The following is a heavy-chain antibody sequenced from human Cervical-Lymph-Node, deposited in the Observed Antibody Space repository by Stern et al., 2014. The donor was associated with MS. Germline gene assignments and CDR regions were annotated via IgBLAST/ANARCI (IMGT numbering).Heavy chain of an antibody. CDR3: ARSKLDYGGNSGYFEN. CDR2: LNPSGGGA. Sequence: VQLVESGAEVRKPGASVKVSCKASADTFINYYLHWVRQAPGQGPEWMGILNPSGGGARYAQKFQGRITVTRDTSTSTVYMELSSLRSDDTAVYYCARSKLDYGGNSGYFENWGQGTLVTVSS. D-gene: IGHD4-23*01. J-gene: IGHJ4*02. V-gene: IGHV1-46*03. CDR1: ADTFINYY.